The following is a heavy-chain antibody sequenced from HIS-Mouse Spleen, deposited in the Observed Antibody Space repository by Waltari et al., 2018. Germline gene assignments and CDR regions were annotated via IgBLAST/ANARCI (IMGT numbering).Heavy chain of an antibody. D-gene: IGHD6-6*01. CDR3: ARRTEYSSSSGPDY. V-gene: IGHV4-39*01. J-gene: IGHJ4*02. Sequence: QLQLQESGPGLVKPSETRPLTCTVSGGSISSSSYYLGSRRQPQGKGLAWMGSIYYSGSTYYNPSLKSRVTISVDTSKNQFSLKLSSVTAADTAVYYCARRTEYSSSSGPDYWGQGTLVTVSS. CDR1: GGSISSSSYY. CDR2: IYYSGST.